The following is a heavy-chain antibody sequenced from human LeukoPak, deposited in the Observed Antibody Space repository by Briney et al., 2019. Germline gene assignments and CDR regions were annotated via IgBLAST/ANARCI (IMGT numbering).Heavy chain of an antibody. CDR1: GGSFRGYY. J-gene: IGHJ6*02. Sequence: SETLSLTCAVYGGSFRGYYWSWIRQPPGKGLEWIGEINHSGSTNYNPSLKSRVTISVDTSKNQFSLKLSSVTAADTAVYYCARAPFPPNYYYYDMDVWGQGTTVTVSS. CDR2: INHSGST. V-gene: IGHV4-34*01. CDR3: ARAPFPPNYYYYDMDV.